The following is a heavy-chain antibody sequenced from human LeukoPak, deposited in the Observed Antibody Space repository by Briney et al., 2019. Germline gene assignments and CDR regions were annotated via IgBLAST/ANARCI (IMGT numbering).Heavy chain of an antibody. CDR2: ISWDGGST. CDR1: GFTFDDYA. V-gene: IGHV3-43D*03. Sequence: GGSLRLSCAASGFTFDDYAMHWVRHAPGKGLEGVSLISWDGGSTYYADSVKGRFTISRDNSKNSLYLQMNSLRAEDTALYYCAKGARFLEWLLTTETLHYYYMDVWGKGTTVTVSS. CDR3: AKGARFLEWLLTTETLHYYYMDV. D-gene: IGHD3-3*01. J-gene: IGHJ6*03.